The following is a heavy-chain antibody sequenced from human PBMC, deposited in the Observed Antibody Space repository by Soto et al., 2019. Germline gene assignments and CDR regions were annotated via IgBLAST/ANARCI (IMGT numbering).Heavy chain of an antibody. Sequence: ASVKVSCKASGGTFSSYTISWVRQAPGQGLEWMGRIIPILGIANYAQKFQGRVTITADKSTSTAYMELSSLRSEDTAVYYCARTYDYSDYYLLYWGQVTLVTVSS. J-gene: IGHJ4*02. CDR1: GGTFSSYT. CDR2: IIPILGIA. CDR3: ARTYDYSDYYLLY. V-gene: IGHV1-69*02. D-gene: IGHD4-17*01.